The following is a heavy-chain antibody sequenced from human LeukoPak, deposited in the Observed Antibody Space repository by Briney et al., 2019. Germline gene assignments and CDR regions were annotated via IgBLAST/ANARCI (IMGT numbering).Heavy chain of an antibody. CDR1: GYTFTSYG. CDR2: ISAYNGNT. CDR3: ARADILTGYYPVDP. J-gene: IGHJ5*02. Sequence: ASVKVSCKASGYTFTSYGISWVRQAPGQGLEWMGWISAYNGNTNYAQKLQGRVTMTTDTSTSTAYMELRSLRSDDMAVYYCARADILTGYYPVDPWGQGTLVTVSS. D-gene: IGHD3-9*01. V-gene: IGHV1-18*03.